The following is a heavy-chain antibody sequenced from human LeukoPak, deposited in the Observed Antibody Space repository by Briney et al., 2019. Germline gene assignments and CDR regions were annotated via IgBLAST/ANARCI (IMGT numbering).Heavy chain of an antibody. Sequence: SETLSLTCTVSGGSISSYYWSWIRQPPGKGLEWIGYIYYSGSTNYNPSLKSRVTISVDTSKNQFSLKLSSVTAADTAVYYCARAKDYVWGSYPYYFDYWGRGTLVTVSS. CDR1: GGSISSYY. V-gene: IGHV4-59*08. CDR2: IYYSGST. D-gene: IGHD3-16*01. J-gene: IGHJ4*02. CDR3: ARAKDYVWGSYPYYFDY.